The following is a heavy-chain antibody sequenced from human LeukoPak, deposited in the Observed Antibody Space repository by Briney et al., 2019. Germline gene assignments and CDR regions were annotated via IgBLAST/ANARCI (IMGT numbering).Heavy chain of an antibody. CDR2: IRYDGSNK. Sequence: GGSLRLSCAASGFTFSSYGMHWVRQAPGKRLEWVAFIRYDGSNKYYADSVKGRFTISRDNSKNTLYLQMNSLRAEDTAVYYCAKGTGTGPDAFDIWGQGTMVTVSS. CDR3: AKGTGTGPDAFDI. J-gene: IGHJ3*02. D-gene: IGHD1-14*01. V-gene: IGHV3-30*02. CDR1: GFTFSSYG.